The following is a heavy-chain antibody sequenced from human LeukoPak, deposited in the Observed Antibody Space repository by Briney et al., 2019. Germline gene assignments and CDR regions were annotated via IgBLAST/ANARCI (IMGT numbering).Heavy chain of an antibody. CDR1: GFTFSTYW. CDR2: INQDASEI. J-gene: IGHJ4*02. CDR3: ATARDNSDWQKRFDS. V-gene: IGHV3-7*01. Sequence: GGSLRLSCAASGFTFSTYWMKWYRQAPGKGLEWVGNINQDASEINYVDSVRGRFTISRDNAKNSLHLQMNSLRAEDTAVYYCATARDNSDWQKRFDSWGQGTLVTVSS. D-gene: IGHD2-21*02.